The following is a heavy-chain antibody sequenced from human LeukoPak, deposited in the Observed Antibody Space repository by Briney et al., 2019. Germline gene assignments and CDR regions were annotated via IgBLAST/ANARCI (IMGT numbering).Heavy chain of an antibody. Sequence: ASVKVSCKASGGTFSSYAISWVRQAPGQGLEWMGRIIPIFGIANYAQKFQGRVTITADKSTSTAYMELSSLRSEDTAVYYCARDLGIAAAAYAEYSQHWGQGTLVTVSS. CDR2: IIPIFGIA. V-gene: IGHV1-69*04. D-gene: IGHD6-13*01. CDR3: ARDLGIAAAAYAEYSQH. J-gene: IGHJ1*01. CDR1: GGTFSSYA.